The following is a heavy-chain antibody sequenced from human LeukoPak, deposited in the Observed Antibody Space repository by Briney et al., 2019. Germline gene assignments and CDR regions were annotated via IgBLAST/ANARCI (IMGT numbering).Heavy chain of an antibody. CDR2: IYYSGST. CDR3: ARREYSSSSAFDY. D-gene: IGHD6-6*01. J-gene: IGHJ4*02. CDR1: GGSISSSSYY. Sequence: PSETLSLTCTVSGGSISSSSYYWGWLRQPPGKGLEWIGSIYYSGSTYYNPSLKSRVTISVDTSKNQFSLKLSSVTAADTAVYYCARREYSSSSAFDYWGQGTLVTVSS. V-gene: IGHV4-39*01.